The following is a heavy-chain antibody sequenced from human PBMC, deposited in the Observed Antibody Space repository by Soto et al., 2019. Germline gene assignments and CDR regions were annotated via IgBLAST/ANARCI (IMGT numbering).Heavy chain of an antibody. Sequence: QVQLQESGPGLVKPSQTLSLTCTVSGGSISSGGYYWSWIRQHPGKGLEGIGYIYYSGSTYYNPSLNSRFTISVDPSKNQFSLKLSSVTAADTPVYYCARGPLLLRYYYGMDVWGQGTTVTVSS. CDR2: IYYSGST. D-gene: IGHD3-22*01. V-gene: IGHV4-31*03. CDR1: GGSISSGGYY. CDR3: ARGPLLLRYYYGMDV. J-gene: IGHJ6*02.